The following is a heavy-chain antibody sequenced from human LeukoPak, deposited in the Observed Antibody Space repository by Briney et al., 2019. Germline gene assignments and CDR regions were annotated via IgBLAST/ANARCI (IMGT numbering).Heavy chain of an antibody. CDR2: ISGSGGST. D-gene: IGHD6-19*01. Sequence: GGSLRLSCAASGFTFSSYAMSWVRQAPGKGLEWVSAISGSGGSTYYADSVKGRFTISRDNSKNTLYLQMNSLRAEDTAVYYCAKDRPSSYSSGRYSPFDYWGQGTLVTVSS. CDR1: GFTFSSYA. V-gene: IGHV3-23*01. CDR3: AKDRPSSYSSGRYSPFDY. J-gene: IGHJ4*02.